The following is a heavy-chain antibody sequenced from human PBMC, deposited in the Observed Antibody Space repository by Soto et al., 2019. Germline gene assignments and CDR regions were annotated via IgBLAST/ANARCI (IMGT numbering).Heavy chain of an antibody. V-gene: IGHV4-31*03. J-gene: IGHJ4*02. CDR2: IYYSGST. CDR1: GGSISSGGYY. Sequence: QAQLQESGPGLVKPSQTLSLTCTVSGGSISSGGYYWSWIRQHPGKGLEWIGNIYYSGSTYYNPSLKRRVTISVDTSKNQFFLTLSSVTAADTAVYYGARAPLGTPLGYFKYWGQGTLVNVSS. CDR3: ARAPLGTPLGYFKY. D-gene: IGHD3-16*01.